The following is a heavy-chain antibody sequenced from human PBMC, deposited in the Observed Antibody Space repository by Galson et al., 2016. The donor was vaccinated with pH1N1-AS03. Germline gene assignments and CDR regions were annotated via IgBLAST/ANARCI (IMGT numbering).Heavy chain of an antibody. CDR3: ARALRIEAASLYYFEH. D-gene: IGHD1-26*01. J-gene: IGHJ4*02. V-gene: IGHV4-59*01. CDR2: IYYTGST. Sequence: TCTVSGGSISTYDWSWVRQPPGKGPEWIGNIYYTGSTNYNPSLRSRVSISVDTSKNQFSLNMTSVTAADTAVYYCARALRIEAASLYYFEHWGQGTLVAVSS. CDR1: GGSISTYD.